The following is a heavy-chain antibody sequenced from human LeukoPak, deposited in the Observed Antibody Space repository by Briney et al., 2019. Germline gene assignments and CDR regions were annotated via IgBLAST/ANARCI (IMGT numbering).Heavy chain of an antibody. J-gene: IGHJ3*02. CDR3: ARDLVHAFDI. Sequence: ASVKVSSKAPGNTSTGYYMHWVRQAPGQGLEWLGWINPNSGDTNYAQKFQGRVTMTRDTSISTAYMELSRLRSDDTALYYCARDLVHAFDIWGQGTMVTVSS. CDR1: GNTSTGYY. CDR2: INPNSGDT. V-gene: IGHV1-2*02. D-gene: IGHD2-21*01.